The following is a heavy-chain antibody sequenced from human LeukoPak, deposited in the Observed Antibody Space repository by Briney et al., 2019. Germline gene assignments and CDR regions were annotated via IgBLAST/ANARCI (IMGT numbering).Heavy chain of an antibody. CDR3: AKGLETESRLDS. D-gene: IGHD1-1*01. V-gene: IGHV3-23*01. J-gene: IGHJ4*02. CDR2: IRHSDGST. CDR1: GYSFTSYW. Sequence: GESLKISCKGSGYSFTSYWIGWVRQAPGKGLEWVSGIRHSDGSTYYADAVKGRFTISSDKSKNTLFLQMNSLRAEDTALYYCAKGLETESRLDSWGQGTLVTVSS.